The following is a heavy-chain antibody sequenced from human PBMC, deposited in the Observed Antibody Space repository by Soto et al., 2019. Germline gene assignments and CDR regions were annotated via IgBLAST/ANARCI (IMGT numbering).Heavy chain of an antibody. J-gene: IGHJ3*02. D-gene: IGHD1-1*01. CDR2: ISSGSNYI. Sequence: GGSLRLSCAASGFTFSSYSMNWVRQAPGKGLEWVSSISSGSNYIYYADSVKGRFTISRDNAKNSLYLQMNSLRAEDTAVYYCARAIRWNEPHDAFDIWGQGTMVTVSS. CDR3: ARAIRWNEPHDAFDI. CDR1: GFTFSSYS. V-gene: IGHV3-21*01.